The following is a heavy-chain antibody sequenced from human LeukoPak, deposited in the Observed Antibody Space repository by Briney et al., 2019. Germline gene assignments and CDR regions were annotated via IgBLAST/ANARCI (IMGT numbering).Heavy chain of an antibody. CDR3: ASSYYDFWSGYFSSH. CDR2: INHSGST. V-gene: IGHV4-34*01. Sequence: SETLSLTCAVYGGSFSGYYWSWIRQPPGKGLEWIGEINHSGSTNYNPSLKSRLTISVDTSKNQFSLKLSSVTAADTAVYYCASSYYDFWSGYFSSHWGQGTLVTVSS. D-gene: IGHD3-3*01. J-gene: IGHJ4*02. CDR1: GGSFSGYY.